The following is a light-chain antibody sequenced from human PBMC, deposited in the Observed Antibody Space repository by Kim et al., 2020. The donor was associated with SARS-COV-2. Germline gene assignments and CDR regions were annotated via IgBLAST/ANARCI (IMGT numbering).Light chain of an antibody. CDR1: RSNIGSPYD. V-gene: IGLV1-40*01. J-gene: IGLJ1*01. CDR3: QSYDSSLNAYV. CDR2: ANT. Sequence: QRVTISCTGSRSNIGSPYDVHWYQHLPGTAPQLLIYANTNRPSGVPDRFSGSKSGTSASLAITGLQAEDEADYYCQSYDSSLNAYVFGTGTKVTVL.